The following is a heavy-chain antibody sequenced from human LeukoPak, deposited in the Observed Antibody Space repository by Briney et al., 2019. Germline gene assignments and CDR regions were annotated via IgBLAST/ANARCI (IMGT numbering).Heavy chain of an antibody. Sequence: GGSLRLSCAVSGFPFSTYWMSWVRQAPGKGPEWEAITNQAENDIYYLDSVKGRFTISRDNTKNLLYLQMNSLRAGDTAVYYCVTGDGRAGGITRWGQGALVTVSS. CDR3: VTGDGRAGGITR. D-gene: IGHD3-10*01. J-gene: IGHJ4*02. V-gene: IGHV3-7*01. CDR2: TNQAENDI. CDR1: GFPFSTYW.